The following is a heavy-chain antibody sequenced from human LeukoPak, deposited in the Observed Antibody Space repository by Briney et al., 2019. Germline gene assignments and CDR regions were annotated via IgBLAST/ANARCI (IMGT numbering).Heavy chain of an antibody. J-gene: IGHJ4*02. CDR1: GGSISSYY. CDR3: AKRLGFGLPSDF. Sequence: SETLSLTCTVSGGSISSYYWSWIRQPPGKGLEWIGYIYYSGSTNYNPSLKSRVTISVDTSKNQFSLKLSSVTAADTAVYYCAKRLGFGLPSDFWGQGTLVTVSS. V-gene: IGHV4-59*08. CDR2: IYYSGST. D-gene: IGHD3-16*01.